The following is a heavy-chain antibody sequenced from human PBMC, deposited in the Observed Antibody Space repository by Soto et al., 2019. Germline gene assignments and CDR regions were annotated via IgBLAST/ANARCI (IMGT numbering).Heavy chain of an antibody. J-gene: IGHJ4*02. Sequence: GGSLRLSCAASGFTFSSYSMNWVRQAPGKGLEWVSSISSSSSYIYYADSVKGRFTISRDNAKNSLYLQMNSLRAEDTAVYNCVREYYYDSSGYYVPLDYWGQGTLVTVSS. CDR2: ISSSSSYI. CDR1: GFTFSSYS. D-gene: IGHD3-22*01. CDR3: VREYYYDSSGYYVPLDY. V-gene: IGHV3-21*01.